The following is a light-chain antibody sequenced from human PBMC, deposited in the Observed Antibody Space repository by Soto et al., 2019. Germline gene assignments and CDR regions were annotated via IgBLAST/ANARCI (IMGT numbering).Light chain of an antibody. CDR3: HQYTSDPPWT. CDR1: QSISHL. J-gene: IGKJ1*01. V-gene: IGKV1-5*01. Sequence: DIQMTQSPSTLSTSVGDRVTITCRASQSISHLLAWYQQKPGKAPRLLIYDASILESGVPSRFSGSGSGTEFTLTISSLQPDDFATYYCHQYTSDPPWTFGQGTEVEI. CDR2: DAS.